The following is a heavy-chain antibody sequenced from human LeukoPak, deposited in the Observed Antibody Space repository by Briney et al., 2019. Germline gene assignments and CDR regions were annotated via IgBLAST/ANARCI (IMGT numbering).Heavy chain of an antibody. CDR3: ARDTYCDYVWGSYRYDY. CDR1: GYTFTSYG. Sequence: ASVKVSCKASGYTFTSYGISWVRQAPGQGLEWMGWISAYNGNTNYAQKLQGRVTMTTDTSTSTAYMELRSLRSDDTAVYYCARDTYCDYVWGSYRYDYWGQGTLVTVSS. J-gene: IGHJ4*02. V-gene: IGHV1-18*01. CDR2: ISAYNGNT. D-gene: IGHD3-16*02.